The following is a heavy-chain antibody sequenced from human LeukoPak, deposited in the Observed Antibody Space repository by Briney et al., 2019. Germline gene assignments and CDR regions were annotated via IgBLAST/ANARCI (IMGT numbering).Heavy chain of an antibody. CDR2: IYHSGST. J-gene: IGHJ4*02. CDR1: GYSISSGYY. CDR3: ARNHSSGWFDY. D-gene: IGHD6-19*01. Sequence: PSETLSLTCGVSGYSISSGYYWGWTRQPPGKGLEWIGSIYHSGSTYYSPSLKSRVTISVDTSKNQFSLKLSSVTAADTAVYYCARNHSSGWFDYWGQGTLVTVSS. V-gene: IGHV4-38-2*01.